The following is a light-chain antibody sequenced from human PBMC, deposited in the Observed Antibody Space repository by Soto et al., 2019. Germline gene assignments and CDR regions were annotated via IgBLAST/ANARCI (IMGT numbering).Light chain of an antibody. V-gene: IGKV3-11*01. CDR2: DAS. Sequence: EIVLTQSPATLSLSPGERATLSCRASQSVSTYLAWYQQKPGQAPRLLFYDASNRATGIPARFSGSGSGTDFTLTISSLEPEDFAVYYCQQHNNWPRTFGQGTKLEIK. CDR1: QSVSTY. J-gene: IGKJ2*01. CDR3: QQHNNWPRT.